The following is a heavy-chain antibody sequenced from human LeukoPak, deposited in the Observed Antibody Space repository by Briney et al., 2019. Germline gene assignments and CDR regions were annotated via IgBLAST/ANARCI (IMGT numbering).Heavy chain of an antibody. V-gene: IGHV4-39*01. CDR3: ARSTTVTPLDY. CDR1: GGSISSSSYY. D-gene: IGHD4-17*01. CDR2: IYYSGST. J-gene: IGHJ4*02. Sequence: PSETLSPTCTVSGGSISSSSYYWGWIRQPPGKGLEWIGSIYYSGSTYYNPSLKSRVTISVDTSKNQFSLKLSSVTAADTAVYYCARSTTVTPLDYWGQGTLVTVSS.